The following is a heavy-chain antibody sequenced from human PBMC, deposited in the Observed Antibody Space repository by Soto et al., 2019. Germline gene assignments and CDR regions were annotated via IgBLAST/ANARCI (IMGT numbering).Heavy chain of an antibody. CDR3: ASPSYGGNSYYYGMDV. D-gene: IGHD4-17*01. Sequence: PGESLKISCKGSGYSFTSYWISWVRQMPGKGLEWMGRIDPSDSYTNYSPSFQGHVTISADKSISTAYLQWSSLKASDTAMYYCASPSYGGNSYYYGMDVWGQGTTVTVSS. J-gene: IGHJ6*02. CDR1: GYSFTSYW. V-gene: IGHV5-10-1*01. CDR2: IDPSDSYT.